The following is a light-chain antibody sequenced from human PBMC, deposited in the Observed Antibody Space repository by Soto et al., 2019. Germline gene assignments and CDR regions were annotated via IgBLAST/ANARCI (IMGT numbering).Light chain of an antibody. CDR1: QTVSSSH. Sequence: EIVLTQSPGTLDLSPGERATLSCRASQTVSSSHLAWYQQKPGQAPNLLIYGASSRATGIPDRFSGSGSGTDFTLTISRLEPEDFAVYYCQHYGSSPRTFGGGTKVDIK. CDR2: GAS. V-gene: IGKV3-20*01. CDR3: QHYGSSPRT. J-gene: IGKJ4*01.